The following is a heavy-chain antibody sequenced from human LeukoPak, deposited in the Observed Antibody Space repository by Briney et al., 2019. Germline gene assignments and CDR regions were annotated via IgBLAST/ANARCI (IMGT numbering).Heavy chain of an antibody. CDR2: IYHSGST. Sequence: SETLSLTCAVSGGSISSSNWWSWVRQPPGKGLEWIGEIYHSGSTNYNPSLKSRVTISVDKSKNQFSLKLSSVTAADTAVYYCAVTTAMVNPFDYWGQGTLVTVSS. CDR3: AVTTAMVNPFDY. V-gene: IGHV4-4*02. CDR1: GGSISSSNW. D-gene: IGHD5-18*01. J-gene: IGHJ4*02.